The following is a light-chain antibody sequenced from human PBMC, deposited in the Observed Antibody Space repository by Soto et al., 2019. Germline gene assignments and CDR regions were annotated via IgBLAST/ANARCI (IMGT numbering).Light chain of an antibody. J-gene: IGKJ3*01. Sequence: DIQMTQSPSSLSASVGDRVTITCRASQTISNSLNWYQQRPGKAPKLLIYATSNLQSGVPSRXXGSGSGTDFTLTISSLQPEDFATYYCQQSYTTPLFTFGPGTKVDIE. CDR2: ATS. V-gene: IGKV1-39*01. CDR1: QTISNS. CDR3: QQSYTTPLFT.